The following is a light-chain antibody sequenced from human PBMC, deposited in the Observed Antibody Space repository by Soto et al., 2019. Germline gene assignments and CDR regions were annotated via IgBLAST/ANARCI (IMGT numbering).Light chain of an antibody. J-gene: IGKJ2*01. CDR1: QSISSY. V-gene: IGKV1-39*01. CDR2: AAS. Sequence: DIQMTQSPSSLSVSVGDRVTITCRASQSISSYLNWYQQKPGKAPKLLVYAASSLQSGVPSRFSGRGSGTDFTLTISRLQPEDFATYYCQQSYSNPYTFGQGTKLEIK. CDR3: QQSYSNPYT.